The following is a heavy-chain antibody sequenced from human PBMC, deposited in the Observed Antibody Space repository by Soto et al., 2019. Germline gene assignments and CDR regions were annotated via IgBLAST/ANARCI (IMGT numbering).Heavy chain of an antibody. J-gene: IGHJ5*02. V-gene: IGHV1-69*13. CDR2: IIPIFGTA. CDR3: ARDPGGRGYSGYDSLP. CDR1: GGTFSSYA. D-gene: IGHD5-12*01. Sequence: SVKVSCKASGGTFSSYAISWVRQAPGQGLEWMGGIIPIFGTANYAQKFQGRVTITADESTSTAYMELSSLRSEDTAVYYCARDPGGRGYSGYDSLPWGQGTLVTVSS.